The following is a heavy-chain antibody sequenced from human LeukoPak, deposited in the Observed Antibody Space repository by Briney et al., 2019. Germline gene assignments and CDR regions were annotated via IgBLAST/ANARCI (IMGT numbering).Heavy chain of an antibody. V-gene: IGHV4-4*07. CDR3: AREVSGSDYYRAYDY. CDR1: GGSISTYY. D-gene: IGHD3-3*01. J-gene: IGHJ4*02. Sequence: PSETLSLTCIVSGGSISTYYWSWIRQPAGKGLEWIGRLSSSGTTNYNTSLKSRVTMSVDTSTNQLSLNLTSVTAADTAVYYCAREVSGSDYYRAYDYWGQGTLVTVSS. CDR2: LSSSGTT.